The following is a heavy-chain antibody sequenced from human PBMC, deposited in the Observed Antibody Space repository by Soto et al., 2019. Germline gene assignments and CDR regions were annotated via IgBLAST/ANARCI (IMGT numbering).Heavy chain of an antibody. CDR1: GFTFSSYW. CDR2: INSDGSST. D-gene: IGHD6-25*01. Sequence: PGGSLRLSCAASGFTFSSYWMHWVRQAPGKGLVWVSRINSDGSSTSYADSVKGRFTISRDNAKNTLYLQMNSLRDEDTAVYYCARDLAASYSVPNKNLEGYWGQGTLVTVSS. CDR3: ARDLAASYSVPNKNLEGY. J-gene: IGHJ4*02. V-gene: IGHV3-74*01.